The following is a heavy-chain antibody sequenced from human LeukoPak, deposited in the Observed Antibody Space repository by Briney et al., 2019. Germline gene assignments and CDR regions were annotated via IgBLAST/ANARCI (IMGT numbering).Heavy chain of an antibody. D-gene: IGHD5-18*01. J-gene: IGHJ4*02. CDR1: GFTFSGSA. Sequence: GGSLRLSCAASGFTFSGSALHWVRQASGKGLEWVANINQDGTEKYSVDSVKGRFTISRDNAKNSLYLQMNSLRTEDTAVYYCATSRGSTYGYRALELPPSPVDWGQGTLVTVSS. CDR3: ATSRGSTYGYRALELPPSPVD. V-gene: IGHV3-7*02. CDR2: INQDGTEK.